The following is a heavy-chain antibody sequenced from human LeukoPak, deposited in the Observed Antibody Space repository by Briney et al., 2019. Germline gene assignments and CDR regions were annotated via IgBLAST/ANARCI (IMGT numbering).Heavy chain of an antibody. J-gene: IGHJ6*03. CDR1: GGTFSSYA. D-gene: IGHD3-16*01. V-gene: IGHV1-69*06. Sequence: GASVKVSCKASGGTFSSYAISWVRQAPGQGLEWMGRIIPIFGTANYAQKFQGRVTINADKSTSTAYMELSSLTSEDTAVYYCARGGGAQYYYYMDVWGKGTTVTVSS. CDR3: ARGGGAQYYYYMDV. CDR2: IIPIFGTA.